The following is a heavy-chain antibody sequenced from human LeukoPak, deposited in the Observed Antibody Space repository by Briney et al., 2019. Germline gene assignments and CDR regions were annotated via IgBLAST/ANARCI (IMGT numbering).Heavy chain of an antibody. D-gene: IGHD6-19*01. Sequence: SETLSLTCTVSGVSFSSSSYYWAWIRQPPGKGLEWIGSIYYSGSTNYNPSLKSRVTISVDTSKSQFSLKLSSVTAADTALYYCARLLAGTTFDYWGQGTLVTVSS. CDR3: ARLLAGTTFDY. V-gene: IGHV4-39*01. J-gene: IGHJ4*02. CDR2: IYYSGST. CDR1: GVSFSSSSYY.